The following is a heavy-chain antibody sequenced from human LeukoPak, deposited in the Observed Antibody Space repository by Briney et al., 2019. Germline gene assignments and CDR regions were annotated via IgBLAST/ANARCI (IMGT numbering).Heavy chain of an antibody. Sequence: ASVKVSCKASGYTFTSYDINWVRQATGQGLEWMGWMNPNSGNTGYAQKFQGRVTMTRNTSISTAYMELSSLRSEDTAVYYGARGLRNCSSTSCYYWFDPWGQGTLVTVSS. CDR1: GYTFTSYD. V-gene: IGHV1-8*01. CDR3: ARGLRNCSSTSCYYWFDP. D-gene: IGHD2-2*01. CDR2: MNPNSGNT. J-gene: IGHJ5*02.